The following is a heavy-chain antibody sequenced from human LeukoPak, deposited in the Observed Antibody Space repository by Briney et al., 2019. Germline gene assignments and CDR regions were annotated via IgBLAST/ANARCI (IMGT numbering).Heavy chain of an antibody. CDR3: ARGMGRNDVAFDI. CDR2: INHSGST. Sequence: PSETLSLTCAVYGGSFSGYYWSWIRQPPGKGLEWIGEINHSGSTNYNPSLKSRVTISVDTSKNQFSLKLSSVTAADTAVYYCARGMGRNDVAFDIWGQGTMVTVSS. V-gene: IGHV4-34*01. CDR1: GGSFSGYY. J-gene: IGHJ3*02. D-gene: IGHD1-1*01.